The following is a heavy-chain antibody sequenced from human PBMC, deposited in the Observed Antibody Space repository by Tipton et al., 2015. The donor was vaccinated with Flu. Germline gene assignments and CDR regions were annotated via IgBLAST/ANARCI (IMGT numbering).Heavy chain of an antibody. CDR1: GGSISSSSYY. V-gene: IGHV4-39*01. CDR3: ARRVGVSQYSSGWYGSFDY. Sequence: TLSLTCTVSGGSISSSSYYRGWIRQPPGKGLEWIGSIYYSGSTYYNPSLKSRVTISVDTSKNQFSLKLSSVTAADTAVYCCARRVGVSQYSSGWYGSFDYWGQGTLVTVSS. D-gene: IGHD6-19*01. CDR2: IYYSGST. J-gene: IGHJ4*02.